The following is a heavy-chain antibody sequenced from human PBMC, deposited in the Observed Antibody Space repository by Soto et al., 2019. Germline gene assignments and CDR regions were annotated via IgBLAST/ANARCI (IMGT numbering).Heavy chain of an antibody. V-gene: IGHV4-30-2*01. CDR1: GGSIGGVGYS. CDR2: MYHSGTF. D-gene: IGHD3-10*01. CDR3: ARAQFYSGSGNYNNLMFDA. Sequence: ASETLSLTCAVSGGSIGGVGYSWSWIRQPPGGGLEWIGYMYHSGTFLKSPSLKTSLTMSLDMSKNQFSLTLNSMTAADTAVYYCARAQFYSGSGNYNNLMFDAWGQGIQVT. J-gene: IGHJ5*02.